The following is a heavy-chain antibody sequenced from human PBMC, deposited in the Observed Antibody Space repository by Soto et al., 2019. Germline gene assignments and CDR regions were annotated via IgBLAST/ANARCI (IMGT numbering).Heavy chain of an antibody. Sequence: PGESLQISCKGSGYSFTIYWIAWVRQMPGKGLEWMGMIYPGDSDTRYSPSFQGQVTISADKSITTAYLQWSSLSASDTAMYYCARSYSSSSYFDYWGQGALVNVSS. V-gene: IGHV5-51*01. CDR2: IYPGDSDT. J-gene: IGHJ4*02. D-gene: IGHD6-6*01. CDR1: GYSFTIYW. CDR3: ARSYSSSSYFDY.